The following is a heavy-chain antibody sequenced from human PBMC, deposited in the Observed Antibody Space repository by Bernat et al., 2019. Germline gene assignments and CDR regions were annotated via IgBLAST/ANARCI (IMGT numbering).Heavy chain of an antibody. J-gene: IGHJ3*02. D-gene: IGHD3-22*01. CDR1: GFTVSSNY. CDR3: ARDPYESDAFDI. Sequence: EVQLVESGGGLVQPGGSLRLSCAASGFTVSSNYMSWVRQAPGRGLEWVSVIYSGGGTYYADSVKSRFTISIDKSKNTLYLQMNSLRAEDTAVYYCARDPYESDAFDIWGQGTMVTVSS. CDR2: IYSGGGT. V-gene: IGHV3-66*01.